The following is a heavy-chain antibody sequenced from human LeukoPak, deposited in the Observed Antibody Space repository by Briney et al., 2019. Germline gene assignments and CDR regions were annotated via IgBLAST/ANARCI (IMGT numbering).Heavy chain of an antibody. Sequence: GGPLRLSCAASGFTFSNYWMSWVRQAPGKGLEWVATIKEGGSDNYYVDSVKGRFTVSRDNAKNSLYLQINSLRAEDTAVYYCARDRDWVTDYWGQGTLVRLSS. CDR3: ARDRDWVTDY. D-gene: IGHD3-9*01. CDR1: GFTFSNYW. CDR2: IKEGGSDN. V-gene: IGHV3-7*05. J-gene: IGHJ4*02.